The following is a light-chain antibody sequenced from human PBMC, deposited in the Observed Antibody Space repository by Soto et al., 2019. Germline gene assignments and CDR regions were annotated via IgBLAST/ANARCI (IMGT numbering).Light chain of an antibody. J-gene: IGKJ4*02. Sequence: IQMTQSPSSLSASVGDRVTITCRASQGVRDDVGWYQQKPGKAPKLLIYSASTLQSGVPSRFSGSGSGTDFTLTISGLHPEDFATYYCLQESTYPLTFGGGTKVEIK. CDR1: QGVRDD. V-gene: IGKV1-6*01. CDR3: LQESTYPLT. CDR2: SAS.